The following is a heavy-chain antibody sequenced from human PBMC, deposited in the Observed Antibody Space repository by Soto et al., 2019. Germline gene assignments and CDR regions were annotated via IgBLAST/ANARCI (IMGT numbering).Heavy chain of an antibody. Sequence: TSETLSLTCTVSGGSISSYYWSWIRQPPGKGLEWIGYIYYSGSTNYNPSLKSRVTISVDTSKNQFSLKMSSVTAADTAVYYCARHEVEYSSRTRYYYYMDVWGKGTTVTVS. CDR2: IYYSGST. V-gene: IGHV4-59*08. CDR1: GGSISSYY. D-gene: IGHD6-6*01. J-gene: IGHJ6*03. CDR3: ARHEVEYSSRTRYYYYMDV.